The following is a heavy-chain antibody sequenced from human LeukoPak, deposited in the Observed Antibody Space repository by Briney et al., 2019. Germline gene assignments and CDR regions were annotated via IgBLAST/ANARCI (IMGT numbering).Heavy chain of an antibody. CDR3: ARDAEHCSSTSCPNWFDP. CDR1: GYTFTGYY. D-gene: IGHD2-2*01. Sequence: GASVKVSCKASGYTFTGYYMHWVRQAPGQGLEWMGWINPNSGGTNYAQKFQGRVTMTRDTSISTAYMELSRLRSDDTAVYYCARDAEHCSSTSCPNWFDPWGRGTLVTVSS. J-gene: IGHJ5*02. CDR2: INPNSGGT. V-gene: IGHV1-2*02.